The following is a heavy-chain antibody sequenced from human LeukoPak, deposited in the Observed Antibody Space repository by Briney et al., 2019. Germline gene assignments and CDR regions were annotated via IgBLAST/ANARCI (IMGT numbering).Heavy chain of an antibody. CDR1: GFTFSSYW. D-gene: IGHD5-24*01. CDR2: IKQDGSEK. J-gene: IGHJ4*02. Sequence: QSGGSLRLSCAASGFTFSSYWMSWVRQAPGKGLEWVANIKQDGSEKYYVDSVKGRFTISRDNSKNTLYLQMNSLRAEDTALYYCARSSHQMDIRFDFWGQGTLVTVSS. CDR3: ARSSHQMDIRFDF. V-gene: IGHV3-7*03.